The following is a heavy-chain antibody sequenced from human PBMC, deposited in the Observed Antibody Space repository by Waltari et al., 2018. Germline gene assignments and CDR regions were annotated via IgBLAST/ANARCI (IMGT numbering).Heavy chain of an antibody. CDR1: GYTFATYD. D-gene: IGHD2-2*01. CDR2: MNPNSGNT. Sequence: QVQLVQSGAEVKKPGASVRVSCTPSGYTFATYDINWVRQAPGQGLEYMGWMNPNSGNTGYAQKFQGRLTFTGDTSISTAYMELSSLTSEDTAVYYCASEPFYARWGQGTLVTVSS. CDR3: ASEPFYAR. V-gene: IGHV1-8*02. J-gene: IGHJ4*02.